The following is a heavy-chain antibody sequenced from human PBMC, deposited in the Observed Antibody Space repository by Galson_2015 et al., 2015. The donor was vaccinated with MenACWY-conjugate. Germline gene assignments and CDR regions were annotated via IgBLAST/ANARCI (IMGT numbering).Heavy chain of an antibody. CDR2: ISISSSYI. D-gene: IGHD3-3*01. CDR3: ARDYARLEWLSAYCFDY. V-gene: IGHV3-21*01. J-gene: IGHJ4*02. CDR1: GFILSSHA. Sequence: SLRLSCAASGFILSSHAMNWVRQAPGKGLEWVSSISISSSYIYYADSVKGRFTISRDNAKNSLYLHMNSLTAEDTAVYYCARDYARLEWLSAYCFDYWGQGTPVTVSS.